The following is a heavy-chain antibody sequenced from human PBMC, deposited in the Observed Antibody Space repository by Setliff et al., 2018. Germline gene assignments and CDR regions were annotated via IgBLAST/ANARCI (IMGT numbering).Heavy chain of an antibody. J-gene: IGHJ5*02. Sequence: SETLSLTCAVSGVSISDGHFWGWIRQPPGKGLEWIGSIDRTGNRYYNSPLRSRVTLSIDMSRNELSLELRSMTAADTAMYYCARERTIFGILVISGWFDPWGQGTVVTVSS. CDR2: IDRTGNR. CDR1: GVSISDGHF. D-gene: IGHD3-3*01. V-gene: IGHV4-38-2*02. CDR3: ARERTIFGILVISGWFDP.